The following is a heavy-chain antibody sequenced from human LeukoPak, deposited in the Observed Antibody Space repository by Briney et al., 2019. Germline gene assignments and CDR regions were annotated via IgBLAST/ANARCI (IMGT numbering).Heavy chain of an antibody. CDR2: IRNDGSTK. J-gene: IGHJ4*02. D-gene: IGHD2-2*01. Sequence: PLRSLRLSCAASGFTFSSYGMHWVPQAPGKGLEWGAFIRNDGSTKYNADSVLGRFTISRDNSKNTLYLQMNSLRAEDKAVYYCAKGYGVVPDASGHWGQGTMVTVSS. CDR3: AKGYGVVPDASGH. V-gene: IGHV3-30*02. CDR1: GFTFSSYG.